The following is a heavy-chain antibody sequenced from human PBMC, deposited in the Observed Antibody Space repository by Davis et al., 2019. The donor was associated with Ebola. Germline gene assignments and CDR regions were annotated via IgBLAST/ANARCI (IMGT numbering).Heavy chain of an antibody. CDR3: AKLQRGY. CDR1: GFTFSSYA. Sequence: GESLKISCAASGFTFSSYAMHWVRQAPGKGLEWVAVISYDGSNKYYADSVKGRFTISRDNSKNTLYLQMNSLRAEDTAVYYCAKLQRGYWGQGTLVTVSS. CDR2: ISYDGSNK. V-gene: IGHV3-30*04. D-gene: IGHD5-18*01. J-gene: IGHJ4*02.